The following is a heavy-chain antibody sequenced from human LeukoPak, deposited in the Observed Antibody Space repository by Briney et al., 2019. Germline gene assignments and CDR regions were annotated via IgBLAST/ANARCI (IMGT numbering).Heavy chain of an antibody. J-gene: IGHJ4*02. CDR3: ANEEVPNDY. Sequence: PGGSLRLSCEVSGFPFSSHAMSWVRQAPGRGLEWVSGISISADMTYYADSVQGRFIISRDNSKNTVYLQMDSLRVEDTAVYYCANEEVPNDYWGQGTPVTVSS. CDR2: ISISADMT. D-gene: IGHD4/OR15-4a*01. CDR1: GFPFSSHA. V-gene: IGHV3-23*01.